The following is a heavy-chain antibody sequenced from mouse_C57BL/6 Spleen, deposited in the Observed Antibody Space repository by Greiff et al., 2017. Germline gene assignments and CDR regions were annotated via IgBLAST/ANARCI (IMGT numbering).Heavy chain of an antibody. J-gene: IGHJ4*01. CDR3: ARHGLHAMDY. CDR2: ISSGSSTI. CDR1: GFTFSDYG. Sequence: EVQLVESGGGLVKPGGSLKLSCAASGFTFSDYGMHWVRQAPEKGLEWVAYISSGSSTIYYADTVKGRFTVTRDNAKNTLFLQMTSLGSEDTAMYYCARHGLHAMDYWGQGTSVTVSS. D-gene: IGHD1-1*02. V-gene: IGHV5-17*01.